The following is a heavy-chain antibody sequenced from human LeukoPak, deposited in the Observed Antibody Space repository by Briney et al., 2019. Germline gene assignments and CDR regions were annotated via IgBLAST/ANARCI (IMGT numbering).Heavy chain of an antibody. CDR1: GFTFSSYE. CDR3: AREKTNWDAFDI. D-gene: IGHD1-1*01. V-gene: IGHV3-48*03. Sequence: PGGSLRLSCAASGFTFSSYEMNWVRQAPGKGLEWVSYISSSGSTIYYADSVKGRFTISRDNAKNSLYLQMNSLRAEDTAVYYCAREKTNWDAFDICGQGTMVTVSS. J-gene: IGHJ3*02. CDR2: ISSSGSTI.